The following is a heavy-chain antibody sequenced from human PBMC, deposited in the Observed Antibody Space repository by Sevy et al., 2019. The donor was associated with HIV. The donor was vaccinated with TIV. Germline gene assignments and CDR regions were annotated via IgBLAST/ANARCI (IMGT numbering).Heavy chain of an antibody. CDR1: GIIFTTSG. D-gene: IGHD3-9*01. CDR3: AKDFTGYNGMDV. Sequence: GGSLRLSCAVSGIIFTTSGMHWVRQAPGKGLEWVAVISYDGRNKFYGDSVKGRFTISRDNPKNILYLQMNSLRDDDTAVYYCAKDFTGYNGMDVWGQGTMVTVSS. CDR2: ISYDGRNK. J-gene: IGHJ6*02. V-gene: IGHV3-30*18.